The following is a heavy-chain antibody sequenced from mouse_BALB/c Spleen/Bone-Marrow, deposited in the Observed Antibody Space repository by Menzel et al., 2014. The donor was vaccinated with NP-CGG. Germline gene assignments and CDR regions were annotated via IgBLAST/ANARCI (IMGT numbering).Heavy chain of an antibody. CDR3: ARWGYYYAMDY. J-gene: IGHJ4*01. V-gene: IGHV5-17*02. CDR2: ISSGSSTI. Sequence: EVKLVESGGGLVQPGGSRKLSCAASGFTFSSFGMHWVRQAPEKGLEWVAYISSGSSTIYYADTVKGRFTISRDYPKNTLFLQMTSLRSEDTAMYYCARWGYYYAMDYWGQGTSVTVSS. CDR1: GFTFSSFG.